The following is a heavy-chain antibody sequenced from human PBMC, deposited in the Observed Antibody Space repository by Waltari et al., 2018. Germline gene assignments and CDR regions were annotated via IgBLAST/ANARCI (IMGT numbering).Heavy chain of an antibody. CDR1: GGPISSSNW. D-gene: IGHD3-3*01. CDR3: STFGLRYDFWSGYGFDY. V-gene: IGHV4-4*02. CDR2: LYHMGST. Sequence: QVQLQESGPGLVTPSGPMSLTCAVSGGPISSSNWWSWVRQPPGEGLEWIGELYHMGSTNYNPSLKSPVPLSVDKSTNHFSLKLSSVTAADTAVYYFSTFGLRYDFWSGYGFDYWGQGTLVTVSS. J-gene: IGHJ4*02.